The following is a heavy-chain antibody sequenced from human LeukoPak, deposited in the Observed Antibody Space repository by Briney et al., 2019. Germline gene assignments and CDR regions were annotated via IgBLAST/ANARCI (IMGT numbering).Heavy chain of an antibody. CDR3: ARDGAYYYDSSDHAFDI. V-gene: IGHV1-69*05. J-gene: IGHJ3*02. CDR2: IIPIFGTA. Sequence: ASVKVSCKASGGTFSSYAISWVRQAPGQGLEWMGGIIPIFGTANYAQKFQGRVTITTDESTSTAYMELSSLRSEDTAVYYCARDGAYYYDSSDHAFDIWGQGTMVTVSS. D-gene: IGHD3-22*01. CDR1: GGTFSSYA.